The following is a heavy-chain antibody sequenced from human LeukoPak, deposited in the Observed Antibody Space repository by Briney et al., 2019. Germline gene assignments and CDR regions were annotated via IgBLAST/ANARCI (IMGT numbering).Heavy chain of an antibody. CDR3: ARDFRILEWLLSMDP. D-gene: IGHD3-3*01. CDR2: ISPTSGGT. Sequence: GASVKVSCKASGYTFTGYYMHWVRQAPGQGLEWMGWISPTSGGTNYAQKFQGRVTMTRDMSTSTVYMELSSLRSEDTAVYYCARDFRILEWLLSMDPWGQGTLVTVSS. J-gene: IGHJ4*02. V-gene: IGHV1-2*02. CDR1: GYTFTGYY.